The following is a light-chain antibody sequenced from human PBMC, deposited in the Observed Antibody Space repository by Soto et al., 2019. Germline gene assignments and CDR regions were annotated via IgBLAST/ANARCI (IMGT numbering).Light chain of an antibody. CDR2: DNN. V-gene: IGLV1-40*01. CDR1: SSNIGAEYD. Sequence: QSVLTQPPSVSGAPGQRVTISCTGSSSNIGAEYDVCWYRHLPGTAPKLLIYDNNIRPPGVPHRFSGSNSGTSASLAITGLQAEDEADYYRQSYHSRLSGYIYVFGTGTKLNVL. CDR3: QSYHSRLSGYIYV. J-gene: IGLJ1*01.